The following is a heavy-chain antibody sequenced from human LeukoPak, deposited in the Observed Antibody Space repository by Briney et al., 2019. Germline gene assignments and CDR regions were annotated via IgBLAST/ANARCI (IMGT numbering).Heavy chain of an antibody. J-gene: IGHJ6*02. Sequence: PGGSLRLSPAPSGFTFSGYTMNWVRPAPGKGGEWVSGISGSGGSTYSADSVKVRFTISRDNSRNTLSLQMSSQRAENTAVYYFAKYVLPGGTPNPDYGLDVWGQGTTVTVSS. D-gene: IGHD2-2*01. CDR3: AKYVLPGGTPNPDYGLDV. CDR2: ISGSGGST. V-gene: IGHV3-23*01. CDR1: GFTFSGYT.